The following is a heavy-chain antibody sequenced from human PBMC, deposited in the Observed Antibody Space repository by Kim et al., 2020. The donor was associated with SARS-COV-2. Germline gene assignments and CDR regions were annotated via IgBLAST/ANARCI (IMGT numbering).Heavy chain of an antibody. V-gene: IGHV3-64*01. CDR1: GFTFSSYA. Sequence: GGSLRLSCAASGFTFSSYAMHWVRQAPGKGLEYVSAISSNGGSTYYGNSVKGRFTISRDNSKNTLYLQIGSLRAEDMAVYYCARDQDYYYGSGSDAFDIWGQGTMVTVSS. CDR3: ARDQDYYYGSGSDAFDI. J-gene: IGHJ3*02. D-gene: IGHD3-10*01. CDR2: ISSNGGST.